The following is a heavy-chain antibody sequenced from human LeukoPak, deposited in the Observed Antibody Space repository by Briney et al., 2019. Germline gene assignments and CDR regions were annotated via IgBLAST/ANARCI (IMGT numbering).Heavy chain of an antibody. D-gene: IGHD4-17*01. CDR2: ISSSSSYI. J-gene: IGHJ4*02. Sequence: GGSLRLSCAASGFTFSSYSMNWVRQAPGKGLEWVSSISSSSSYIYYADSVKGRFTISRDNAKNSLYLQMSSLRAEDTAVYYCARVGTTVTSVDYWGQGTLVTVSS. V-gene: IGHV3-21*01. CDR3: ARVGTTVTSVDY. CDR1: GFTFSSYS.